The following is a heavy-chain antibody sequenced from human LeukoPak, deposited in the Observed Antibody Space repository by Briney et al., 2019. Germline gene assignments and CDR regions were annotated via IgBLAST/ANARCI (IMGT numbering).Heavy chain of an antibody. J-gene: IGHJ4*02. Sequence: GGSLRLSCGASGFTFSSHGMHWVRQAPGRGLEWVAFIRNDGSDKYYADSVKGRFTISRDNSKNTLSVQMTSLRVQDTAVYYCVRDADWSFDYWGQGTLLTVSS. CDR3: VRDADWSFDY. CDR2: IRNDGSDK. V-gene: IGHV3-30*02. CDR1: GFTFSSHG. D-gene: IGHD3-9*01.